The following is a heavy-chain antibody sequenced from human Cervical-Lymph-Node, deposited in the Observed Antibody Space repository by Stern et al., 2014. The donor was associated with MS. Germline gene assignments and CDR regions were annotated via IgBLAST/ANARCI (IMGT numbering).Heavy chain of an antibody. Sequence: EVQLVESGGGLVKPGGSLRLSCAASGFTFSSYSMNWVRQAPGKGLEWVASISSGGSYIYYADSLKGRFTISRDKAKNSLYLQMNSLRAEDTAVYCCARGRGGNYRYYFDYWGQGTLVTVSS. CDR3: ARGRGGNYRYYFDY. D-gene: IGHD4-23*01. V-gene: IGHV3-21*01. J-gene: IGHJ4*02. CDR1: GFTFSSYS. CDR2: ISSGGSYI.